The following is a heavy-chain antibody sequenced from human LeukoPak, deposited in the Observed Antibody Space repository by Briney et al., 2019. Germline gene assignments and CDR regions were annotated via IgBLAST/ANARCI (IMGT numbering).Heavy chain of an antibody. CDR1: GFTFSSYW. CDR2: IKQDGSEK. J-gene: IGHJ5*01. D-gene: IGHD6-19*01. V-gene: IGHV3-7*01. Sequence: GGSLRLSCAASGFTFSSYWMSWVRQAPGTGLEWVANIKQDGSEKWYVDSVKGRFTISRDNAKNSLYLQMNSLRVEDTAVYYCAREFRSGYNSRWFDYWGQGTLVTVSS. CDR3: AREFRSGYNSRWFDY.